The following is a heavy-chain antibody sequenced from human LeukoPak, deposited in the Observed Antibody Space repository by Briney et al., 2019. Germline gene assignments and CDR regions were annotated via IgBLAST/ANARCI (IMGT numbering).Heavy chain of an antibody. V-gene: IGHV3-7*01. Sequence: GRSLRLSCAASGFTFSSYGMHWVRQAPGKGLEWVANIKQDGSEKYYVDSVKGRFTISRDNAKNSLYLQMNSLRAEDTAVYYCAREEEEYDGMDVWGQGTTVTVSS. J-gene: IGHJ6*02. CDR1: GFTFSSYG. CDR2: IKQDGSEK. CDR3: AREEEEYDGMDV.